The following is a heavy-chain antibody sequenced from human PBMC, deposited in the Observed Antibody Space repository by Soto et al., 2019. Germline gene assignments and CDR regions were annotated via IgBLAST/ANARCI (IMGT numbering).Heavy chain of an antibody. CDR1: GFTFSSYW. CDR2: INSDGSSA. D-gene: IGHD2-8*01. J-gene: IGHJ6*02. Sequence: GGSLRLSCAASGFTFSSYWMHWVRQAPGKGLVWVSRINSDGSSATYADSVKGRFTVSRDNAKNTLYLQMNSLRAENTAVYYCARDLPTNGDGMDVWGQGTTVTVSS. V-gene: IGHV3-74*01. CDR3: ARDLPTNGDGMDV.